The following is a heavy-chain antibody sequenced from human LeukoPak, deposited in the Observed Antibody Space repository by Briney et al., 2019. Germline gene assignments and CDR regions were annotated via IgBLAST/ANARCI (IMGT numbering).Heavy chain of an antibody. CDR2: ISGSGGGT. Sequence: GGSLRLSCAASGFTLSSYAMTWVRQAPGKGLEWVSGISGSGGGTYYADSVKGRFTISRDNSKNMLYLQMNSLRAEDTAVYYCAKGMGIVVVPAATDYWGQGTLVTVSS. CDR1: GFTLSSYA. J-gene: IGHJ4*02. V-gene: IGHV3-23*01. D-gene: IGHD2-2*03. CDR3: AKGMGIVVVPAATDY.